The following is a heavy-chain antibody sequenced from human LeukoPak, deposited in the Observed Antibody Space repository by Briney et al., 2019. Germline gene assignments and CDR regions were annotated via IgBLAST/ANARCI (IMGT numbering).Heavy chain of an antibody. Sequence: KPSETLSLTCTVSVGSISSYYWSWIRQPPGKGLEWIGYIYYSGSTNYNPSLKSRVTISVDTSKNQFSLKLSSVTAADTAVYYCARESEYSSSSAEYFQHWGQGTLVTVCS. CDR2: IYYSGST. CDR1: VGSISSYY. J-gene: IGHJ1*01. D-gene: IGHD6-6*01. CDR3: ARESEYSSSSAEYFQH. V-gene: IGHV4-59*01.